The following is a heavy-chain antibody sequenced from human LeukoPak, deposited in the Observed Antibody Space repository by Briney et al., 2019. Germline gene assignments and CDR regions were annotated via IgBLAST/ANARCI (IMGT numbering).Heavy chain of an antibody. D-gene: IGHD3-9*01. V-gene: IGHV1-69*13. Sequence: SVKVSCKASGGTFISYAISWVRQAPGQGLEGMGGIIPIFGTANYAQKFQGRVTITADESTSTAYMELSSLRSEDTAVYYCARGGESYDILTGHTPWGQGTLVTVSS. J-gene: IGHJ5*02. CDR3: ARGGESYDILTGHTP. CDR1: GGTFISYA. CDR2: IIPIFGTA.